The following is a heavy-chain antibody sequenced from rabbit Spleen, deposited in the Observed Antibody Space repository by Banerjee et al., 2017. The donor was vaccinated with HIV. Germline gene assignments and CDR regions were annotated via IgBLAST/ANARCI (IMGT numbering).Heavy chain of an antibody. CDR1: GVSFSSSSY. D-gene: IGHD1-1*01. J-gene: IGHJ4*01. Sequence: QSLEESGGDLVKPGASLTLTCTASGVSFSSSSYVCWVRQAPGKRLEWIACIAGGSGTTVYASWAKGRFTISKTSSTTVTLQMTSLTAADMATYFCARSPGTSDTLWGPGTLVTVS. CDR3: ARSPGTSDTL. CDR2: IAGGSGTT. V-gene: IGHV1S40*01.